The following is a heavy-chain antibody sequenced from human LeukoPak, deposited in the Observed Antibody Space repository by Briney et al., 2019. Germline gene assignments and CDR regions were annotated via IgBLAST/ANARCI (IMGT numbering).Heavy chain of an antibody. V-gene: IGHV3-43D*04. D-gene: IGHD1-1*01. CDR3: AKDGLGQPDY. CDR2: ISWDGGST. CDR1: GFTFDDYA. J-gene: IGHJ4*02. Sequence: GGSLRLSCAASGFTFDDYAMHWVRQAPGKGLEWVSLISWDGGSTYYADSVKGRFTTSRDNSKNSLHLQMNSLRAEDTALYYCAKDGLGQPDYWGQGTLVTVSS.